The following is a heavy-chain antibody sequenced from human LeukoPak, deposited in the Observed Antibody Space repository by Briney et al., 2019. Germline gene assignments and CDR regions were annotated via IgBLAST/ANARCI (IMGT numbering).Heavy chain of an antibody. CDR3: AKEYDSGGYGAYFDY. V-gene: IGHV3-7*01. Sequence: PGGSLRLSCVASGFTFGKYWMSWVRQAPGKGLEWVANIKLDGSEKNYVDSVKGRFTLSRDNSRNTLDLQMNSLGPEDTAVYYCAKEYDSGGYGAYFDYWGQGTLVTVSS. CDR2: IKLDGSEK. D-gene: IGHD3-10*01. CDR1: GFTFGKYW. J-gene: IGHJ4*02.